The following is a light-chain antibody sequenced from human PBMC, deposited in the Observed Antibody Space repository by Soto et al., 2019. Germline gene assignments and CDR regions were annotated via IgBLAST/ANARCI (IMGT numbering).Light chain of an antibody. CDR2: GAS. CDR3: QQYDAWPLT. Sequence: EIVLAQSPETLSLSPGEKATLSCSAPQSVSKKYLAWYQQKPGQAPRLLIYGASNRATGIPERFSGSGSGTEFTLTISSLQSEDFELYYCQQYDAWPLTFGGGTKVDIK. CDR1: QSVSKKY. V-gene: IGKV3D-15*01. J-gene: IGKJ4*01.